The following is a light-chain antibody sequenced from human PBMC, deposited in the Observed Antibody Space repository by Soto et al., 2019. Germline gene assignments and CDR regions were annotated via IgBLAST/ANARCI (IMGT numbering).Light chain of an antibody. CDR1: SSDIGGYIL. V-gene: IGLV2-23*01. CDR2: EGS. CDR3: CSYVGSDTYVI. J-gene: IGLJ2*01. Sequence: QSARTQPASVSGSPGQSITISCTGTSSDIGGYILVSWYQQEPGKAPKLMIYEGSKRPSGVSNRFSGSKSGNTASLTISGLQAEDEAHYYCCSYVGSDTYVIFGGGTKLTVL.